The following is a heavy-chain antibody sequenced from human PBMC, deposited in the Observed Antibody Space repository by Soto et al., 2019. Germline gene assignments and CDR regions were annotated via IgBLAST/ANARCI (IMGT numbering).Heavy chain of an antibody. CDR2: ILPMLDIT. CDR3: TLGSWSAETFDI. CDR1: GGTFSTYP. V-gene: IGHV1-69*02. Sequence: QVQLVQSGAEVKKPGSSVKVSCKASGGTFSTYPIIWVRQAPGQGLEWMGRILPMLDITNSAQRFQGRVTITADKSTSTAYRELSSLRSEDTAVYYCTLGSWSAETFDIWGRGTMVTVSS. D-gene: IGHD6-13*01. J-gene: IGHJ3*02.